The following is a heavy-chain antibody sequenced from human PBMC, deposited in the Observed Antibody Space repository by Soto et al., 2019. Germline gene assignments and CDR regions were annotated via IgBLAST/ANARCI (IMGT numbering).Heavy chain of an antibody. V-gene: IGHV2-5*02. CDR3: AHSVAHPHQGSGYYGADC. CDR2: IYWDDDK. D-gene: IGHD5-12*01. Sequence: QITLKESGPTLVKPTQTLTLTCTFSGFSLTTTDMGVGWIRQPPGKALEWLALIYWDDDKYYNPSLKSRLIITKDSSKNQVVLKMTNMDSVDTATYYCAHSVAHPHQGSGYYGADCWGQGTLVTVSS. CDR1: GFSLTTTDMG. J-gene: IGHJ4*02.